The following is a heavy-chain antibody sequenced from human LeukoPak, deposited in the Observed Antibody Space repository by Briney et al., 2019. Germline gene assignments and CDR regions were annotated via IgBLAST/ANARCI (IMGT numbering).Heavy chain of an antibody. J-gene: IGHJ6*02. V-gene: IGHV1-2*02. CDR3: ARVDARRGYYYYYGMDV. D-gene: IGHD1-14*01. CDR1: GYTFTGYY. Sequence: ASVKVSCKASGYTFTGYYMHWVRQAPGQGLEWMGWINPNSGGTNYAQKFQGRVTMTRDTSISTAYMELSRLRSDDTAVYYCARVDARRGYYYYYGMDVWGQGTTVIVSS. CDR2: INPNSGGT.